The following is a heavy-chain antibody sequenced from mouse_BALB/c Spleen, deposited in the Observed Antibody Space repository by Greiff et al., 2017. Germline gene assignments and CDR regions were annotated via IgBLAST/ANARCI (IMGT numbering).Heavy chain of an antibody. J-gene: IGHJ4*01. V-gene: IGHV5-9-4*01. CDR2: ISSGGSYT. D-gene: IGHD2-14*01. Sequence: EVKLVESGGGLVKPGGSLKLSCAASGFTFSSYAMSWVRQSPEKRLEWVAEISSGGSYTYYPDNVTGRFTISRDNAENTLYLEVSSLRSEDTAMYSCESYYRNDYYAMDYWGQGTSVTVSA. CDR1: GFTFSSYA. CDR3: ESYYRNDYYAMDY.